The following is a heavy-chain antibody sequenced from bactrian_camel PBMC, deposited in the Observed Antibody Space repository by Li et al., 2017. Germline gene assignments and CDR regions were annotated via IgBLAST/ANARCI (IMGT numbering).Heavy chain of an antibody. J-gene: IGHJ6*01. CDR1: GYSLNTYC. CDR2: ISSDGIA. V-gene: IGHV3S53*01. Sequence: HVQLVESGGGSVQAGGSLTLSCAAAGYSLNTYCMGWFRQSPGKEREGVAAISSDGIATYSDSVKGRFTISQDNAKNTLYLQMNNLKPEGSAVYYCAAGPHGGLLPSSAQCGTWGQGTQVTVS. CDR3: AAGPHGGLLPSSAQCGT. D-gene: IGHD1*01.